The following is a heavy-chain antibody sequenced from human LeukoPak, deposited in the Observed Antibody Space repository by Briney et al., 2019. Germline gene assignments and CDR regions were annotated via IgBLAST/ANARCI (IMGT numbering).Heavy chain of an antibody. J-gene: IGHJ4*02. CDR2: ISNSGGST. Sequence: GGSLRLSCAASGFTFSSYGMSWVRQAPGKGLEWVSTISNSGGSTYYADSVKGRFTISRDNSNNTLYLQMNSLRAEDTAVYYCAKDHRYCSSTSCYGYFDYWGQGTLVTVSS. D-gene: IGHD2-2*01. CDR3: AKDHRYCSSTSCYGYFDY. V-gene: IGHV3-23*01. CDR1: GFTFSSYG.